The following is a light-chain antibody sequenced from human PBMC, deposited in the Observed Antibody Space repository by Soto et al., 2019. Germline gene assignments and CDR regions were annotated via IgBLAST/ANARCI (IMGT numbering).Light chain of an antibody. CDR2: KAS. J-gene: IGKJ1*01. CDR3: QHYNSYSEA. CDR1: QTISSW. V-gene: IGKV1-5*03. Sequence: IQLTQSPSTLSGSVGARVALTCLASQTISSWLAWYQQKPGKAPKLLIYKASTLKSGVPSRFSGSGSGTEFTLTISSLQPDDFATYYCQHYNSYSEAFGQGTKVDI.